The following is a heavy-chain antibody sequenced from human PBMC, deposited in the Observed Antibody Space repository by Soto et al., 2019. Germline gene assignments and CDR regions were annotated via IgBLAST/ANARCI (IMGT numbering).Heavy chain of an antibody. J-gene: IGHJ5*02. Sequence: PSQTLSLTCVISGDSVSSNSAAWNWIRQSPSRGLEWLGRTYYRSKWYNDYAVSVKSRITINPDTSKNQFSLQLNSVTPEDTAVYYCARGPGIAVAGSWSWFDPWGQGTLVTVSS. CDR2: TYYRSKWYN. CDR1: GDSVSSNSAA. D-gene: IGHD6-19*01. CDR3: ARGPGIAVAGSWSWFDP. V-gene: IGHV6-1*01.